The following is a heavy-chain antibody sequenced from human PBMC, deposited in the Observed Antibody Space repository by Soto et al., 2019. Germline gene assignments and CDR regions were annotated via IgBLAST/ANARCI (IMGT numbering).Heavy chain of an antibody. V-gene: IGHV3-30*18. CDR2: ISYDGSNK. Sequence: PGGSLRLSCAASGFTFSSYGMHWVRQAPGKGLEWVAVISYDGSNKYYADSVKGRFTISRDNSKNTLYLQMNSLRAEDTAVSYCAKDLGIGAQQVVITPLDYYYYGMDVWGQGTTVTVSS. CDR3: AKDLGIGAQQVVITPLDYYYYGMDV. D-gene: IGHD3-22*01. J-gene: IGHJ6*02. CDR1: GFTFSSYG.